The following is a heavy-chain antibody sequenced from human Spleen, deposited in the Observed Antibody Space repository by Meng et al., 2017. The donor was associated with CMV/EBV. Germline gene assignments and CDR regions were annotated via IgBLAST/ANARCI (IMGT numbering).Heavy chain of an antibody. D-gene: IGHD2/OR15-2a*01. Sequence: GESLKISCAASGFTFSNYWMSWVRQAPGKGLEWVANIKQDGSEKHYVDSVKGRFTISRDNAKNSLYLQMNSLRAEDTAVYYCAKEDGLIVPFDYWGQGTLVTVSS. CDR1: GFTFSNYW. V-gene: IGHV3-7*03. J-gene: IGHJ4*02. CDR3: AKEDGLIVPFDY. CDR2: IKQDGSEK.